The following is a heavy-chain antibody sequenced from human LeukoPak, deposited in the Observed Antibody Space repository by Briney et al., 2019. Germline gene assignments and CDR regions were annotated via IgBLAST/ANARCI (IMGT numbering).Heavy chain of an antibody. V-gene: IGHV4-31*03. CDR3: ARAPGAFDI. CDR1: GDSITSGSYC. Sequence: SETLSLTCTVSGDSITSGSYCWAWIRQHPGKGLEWIGYIYYTGGTHYNPSLKSRLTISVDTSENHFSLKLSSVTAADTAIYFCARAPGAFDIWGQGTMVTVSS. CDR2: IYYTGGT. J-gene: IGHJ3*02.